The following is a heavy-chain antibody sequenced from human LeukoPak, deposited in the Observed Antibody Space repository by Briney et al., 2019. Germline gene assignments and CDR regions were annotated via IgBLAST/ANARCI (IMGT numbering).Heavy chain of an antibody. D-gene: IGHD2-15*01. CDR3: AKAKTSSCYSPLDY. Sequence: GGSLRLSCAASGFTFSSYAMSWVRQAPGKGLEWASAISDSGGSTYYADSVKGRFTISRDDSKNTLYLQMNSLRAEDTAVYYCAKAKTSSCYSPLDYWGQGTLVTVSS. J-gene: IGHJ4*02. V-gene: IGHV3-23*01. CDR1: GFTFSSYA. CDR2: ISDSGGST.